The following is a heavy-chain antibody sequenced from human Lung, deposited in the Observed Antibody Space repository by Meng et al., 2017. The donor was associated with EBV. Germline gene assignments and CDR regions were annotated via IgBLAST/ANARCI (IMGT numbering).Heavy chain of an antibody. J-gene: IGHJ4*02. D-gene: IGHD2-15*01. Sequence: LQESGPGLVKPSQTLSLTCTVSGGSISSGDYYWSWIRQPPGKGLEWIGYIYYSGSTYYNPSLKSRVTISVDTSKNQFSLKLSAVTAADTAVYYCAREWCSGGSCYPDYWGQGTLVTVSS. CDR1: GGSISSGDYY. CDR3: AREWCSGGSCYPDY. V-gene: IGHV4-30-4*01. CDR2: IYYSGST.